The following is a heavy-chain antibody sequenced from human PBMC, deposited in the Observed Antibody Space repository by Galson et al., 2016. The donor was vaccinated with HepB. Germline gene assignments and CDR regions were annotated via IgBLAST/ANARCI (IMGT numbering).Heavy chain of an antibody. V-gene: IGHV1-2*04. CDR3: ARGPITIFGVVSRFDFDY. D-gene: IGHD3-3*01. CDR1: GYTFTAYY. Sequence: SCKASGYTFTAYYIHWVRQAPGQGLEWMGWINPTSGGANYAQKFQGWITMTRDTSISTVYMGLSRLTSDDTAVYYCARGPITIFGVVSRFDFDYWGQGTLVTVSS. J-gene: IGHJ4*02. CDR2: INPTSGGA.